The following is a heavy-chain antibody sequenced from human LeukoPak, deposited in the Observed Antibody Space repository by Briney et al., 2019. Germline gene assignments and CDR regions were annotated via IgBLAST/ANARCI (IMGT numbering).Heavy chain of an antibody. CDR3: ARRSYWGYFDY. CDR1: GGSFSGYY. Sequence: SETLSLTCAVYGGSFSGYYWSWIRQPPGKGLEWSGEINHSGSTTYNPSLKSRVTISVDTSMNQFSLKLSSVTAADTAVYYCARRSYWGYFDYWGQGTLVTVSS. CDR2: INHSGST. D-gene: IGHD3-16*01. V-gene: IGHV4-34*01. J-gene: IGHJ4*02.